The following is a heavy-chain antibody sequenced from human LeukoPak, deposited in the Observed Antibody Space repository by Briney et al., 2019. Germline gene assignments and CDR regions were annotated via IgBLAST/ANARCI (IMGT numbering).Heavy chain of an antibody. CDR1: GGSLTSSNYY. Sequence: PSETLSLTCTVSGGSLTSSNYYWSWIRQPPGKGLEWIGYIHYSGSTYYNPSLKSRVSISVDTSKNQFSLRLSSVTAADTAVYYCGRAGADSSGYYTIDYWGQGTLVTVSS. J-gene: IGHJ4*02. CDR3: GRAGADSSGYYTIDY. CDR2: IHYSGST. D-gene: IGHD3-22*01. V-gene: IGHV4-30-4*01.